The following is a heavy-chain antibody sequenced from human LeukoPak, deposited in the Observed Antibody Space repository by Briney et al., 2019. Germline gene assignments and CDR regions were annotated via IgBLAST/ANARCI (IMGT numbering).Heavy chain of an antibody. CDR2: ISDRGGTT. CDR1: GFTFSSYA. CDR3: AKVYVDIYY. D-gene: IGHD3-16*01. J-gene: IGHJ4*02. Sequence: GGSLRISCAASGFTFSSYAMAWVRQPPGKGREWASTISDRGGTTFYADSVKGRFTISRDNSKNTLYLQMNTLRAEDTAIYYCAKVYVDIYYWGQGTLVTVCS. V-gene: IGHV3-23*01.